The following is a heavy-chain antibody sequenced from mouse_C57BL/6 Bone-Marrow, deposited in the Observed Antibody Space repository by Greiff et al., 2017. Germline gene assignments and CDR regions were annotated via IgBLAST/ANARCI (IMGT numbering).Heavy chain of an antibody. Sequence: EVQLVESGGGLAKPGGSLKLSCAASGFTFSDYGMHWVRQAPEKGLEWVAYISSGSSTIYYADTVKGRFTISRANAKNTLFLQMTSLRSEDTAMYYCARFYDGYSAWFAYWGQGTLVTVSA. CDR2: ISSGSSTI. CDR1: GFTFSDYG. CDR3: ARFYDGYSAWFAY. J-gene: IGHJ3*01. V-gene: IGHV5-17*01. D-gene: IGHD2-3*01.